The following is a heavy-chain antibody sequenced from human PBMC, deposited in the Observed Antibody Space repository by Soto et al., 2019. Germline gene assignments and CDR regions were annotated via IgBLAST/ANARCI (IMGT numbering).Heavy chain of an antibody. CDR3: ARGRRWLPRGLNNLLDL. D-gene: IGHD5-12*01. J-gene: IGHJ5*02. Sequence: SVTLPFTCTVSGSSINSGDYYWTWVRQPPGNGMEWIGYIYYGGNSKHNPSLKSRVTMSIVTPKNQFSLNLSSVTAADTAVYYCARGRRWLPRGLNNLLDLWGQGTQVNVSS. CDR2: IYYGGNS. V-gene: IGHV4-30-4*01. CDR1: GSSINSGDYY.